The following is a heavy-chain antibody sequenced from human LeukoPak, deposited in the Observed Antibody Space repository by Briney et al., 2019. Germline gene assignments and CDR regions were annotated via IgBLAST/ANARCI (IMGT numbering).Heavy chain of an antibody. Sequence: ASVKVSCKVSGYTLTELSMHWVRQAPGKGLEWIGGFDPEGGETIYAQKFQGRVTMTEDTSTDTAYMELSSLRSEDTAVYYCATDVYGSGSYREDAFDIWGQGTMVTVSS. D-gene: IGHD3-10*01. V-gene: IGHV1-24*01. CDR3: ATDVYGSGSYREDAFDI. J-gene: IGHJ3*02. CDR1: GYTLTELS. CDR2: FDPEGGET.